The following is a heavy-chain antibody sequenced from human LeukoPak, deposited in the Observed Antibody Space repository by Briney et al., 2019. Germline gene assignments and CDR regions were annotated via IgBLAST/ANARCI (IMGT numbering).Heavy chain of an antibody. J-gene: IGHJ5*02. CDR1: GFTFSSYW. CDR3: VGGDSSSWRGGNWFDP. Sequence: GGSLRLSCAASGFTFSSYWMHWVRQVPGKGLVWVSRIGSDGSTITYADSMKGRFTISRDNAKNSLYLQMNSLRAEDTAVYYCVGGDSSSWRGGNWFDPWGQGTLVTVSS. V-gene: IGHV3-74*01. D-gene: IGHD6-13*01. CDR2: IGSDGSTI.